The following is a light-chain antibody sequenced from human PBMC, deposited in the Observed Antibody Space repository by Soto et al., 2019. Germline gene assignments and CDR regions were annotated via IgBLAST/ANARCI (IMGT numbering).Light chain of an antibody. CDR3: QQLNSYPR. V-gene: IGKV1-9*01. CDR2: CAS. CDR1: QGISSY. J-gene: IGKJ3*01. Sequence: DIQLTQSPSFLSASVGDRVTITCRASQGISSYLAWHQQKPGKATKLLIYCASTLQSGVPSRFSGSGSGTEFTLTISSLQPEDSATYDCQQLNSYPRFGPGTKVDIK.